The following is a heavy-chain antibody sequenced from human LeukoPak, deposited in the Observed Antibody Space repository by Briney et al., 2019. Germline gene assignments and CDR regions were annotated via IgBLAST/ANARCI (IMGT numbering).Heavy chain of an antibody. D-gene: IGHD6-13*01. CDR3: AKGSSNWRDYYHLDY. CDR2: IYHSGST. CDR1: GGSISSSNW. Sequence: SETLSLTCAVSGGSISSSNWWSWVRQPPGKGLEWIGEIYHSGSTNYNPSLKSRVTISVDTSKNQFSLKLSSVTAADTAVYYCAKGSSNWRDYYHLDYWGQGTLVTVSS. J-gene: IGHJ4*02. V-gene: IGHV4-4*02.